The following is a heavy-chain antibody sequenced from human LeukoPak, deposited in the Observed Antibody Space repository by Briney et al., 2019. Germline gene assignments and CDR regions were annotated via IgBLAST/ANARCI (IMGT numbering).Heavy chain of an antibody. Sequence: VGSLRLSCAASGFTFSDYYMSWIRQAPGKGLEWVSYISASGTTILYADSVKGRFTVSRDNAKSSLYLKMNNLSAEDTALYYCARVARWSSWYLDFWGQGTLATVSS. CDR1: GFTFSDYY. CDR2: ISASGTTI. V-gene: IGHV3-11*01. J-gene: IGHJ4*02. D-gene: IGHD6-13*01. CDR3: ARVARWSSWYLDF.